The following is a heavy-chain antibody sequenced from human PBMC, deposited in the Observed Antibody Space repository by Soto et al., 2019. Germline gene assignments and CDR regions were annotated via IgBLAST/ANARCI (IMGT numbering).Heavy chain of an antibody. J-gene: IGHJ4*02. CDR1: GFSLSTSGMC. D-gene: IGHD5-12*01. Sequence: SGPTLVNPTQTLTLTCTFSGFSLSTSGMCVSWIRQPPGKALEWLALIDWDDDKYYSTSLKTRLTISKDTSKNQVVLTMTNMDPVDTATYYCARYTPHRMVAKFPWNYYFDYWGQGTLVTVSS. V-gene: IGHV2-70*01. CDR2: IDWDDDK. CDR3: ARYTPHRMVAKFPWNYYFDY.